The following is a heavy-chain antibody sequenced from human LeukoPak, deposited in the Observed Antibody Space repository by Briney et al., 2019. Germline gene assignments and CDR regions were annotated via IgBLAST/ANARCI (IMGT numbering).Heavy chain of an antibody. V-gene: IGHV3-21*01. CDR3: ARAPQQQLVHFDY. CDR1: GFTFSSYS. J-gene: IGHJ4*02. CDR2: ISSSSSYI. Sequence: GGSLRLSCAASGFTFSSYSMNWVRQAPGKGLEWVSSISSSSSYIYYADSVKGRFTISRDNAKNSLYLQMNSLRAEDTAVYYCARAPQQQLVHFDYWGQGTLVTVSS. D-gene: IGHD6-13*01.